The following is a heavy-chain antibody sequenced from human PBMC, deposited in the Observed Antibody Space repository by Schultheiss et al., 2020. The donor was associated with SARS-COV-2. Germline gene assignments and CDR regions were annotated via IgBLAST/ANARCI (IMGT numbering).Heavy chain of an antibody. V-gene: IGHV3-23*01. CDR1: GFTFSSYS. D-gene: IGHD1-1*01. CDR3: AKDVTTGYYYYYGMDV. CDR2: ISGSGGST. Sequence: GGSLRLSCAASGFTFSSYSMNWVRQAPGKGLEWVSAISGSGGSTYYADSVKGRFTISRDNSKNTLYLQMNSLRAEDTAVYYCAKDVTTGYYYYYGMDVWGQGTTVTVSS. J-gene: IGHJ6*02.